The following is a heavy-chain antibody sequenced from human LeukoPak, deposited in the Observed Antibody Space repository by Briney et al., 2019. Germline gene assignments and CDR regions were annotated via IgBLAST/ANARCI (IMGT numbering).Heavy chain of an antibody. D-gene: IGHD3-10*01. V-gene: IGHV3-21*01. J-gene: IGHJ4*02. CDR2: ISSSSSYI. CDR1: GFTFSSYS. Sequence: GGSLRLSCAASGFTFSSYSMNWVRQAPGKGLECVSSISSSSSYIYYADSVKGRFTISRDNAKNSLYLQMNSLRAEDTAVYYCASSPDYYGSGSYIWGQGTLVTVSS. CDR3: ASSPDYYGSGSYI.